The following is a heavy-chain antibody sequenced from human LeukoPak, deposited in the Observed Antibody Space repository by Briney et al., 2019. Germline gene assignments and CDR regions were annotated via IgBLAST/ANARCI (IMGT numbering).Heavy chain of an antibody. CDR1: GFTFSSYS. J-gene: IGHJ4*02. D-gene: IGHD3-22*01. V-gene: IGHV3-21*01. CDR3: ARDQDYYDSSGYSLFDY. CDR2: ISSSSSYI. Sequence: PGGSLRLSCAAPGFTFSSYSMNWVRQAPGKGLEWVSSISSSSSYIYYADSVKGRFTISRDNAKNSLYLQMNSLRAEDTAVYYCARDQDYYDSSGYSLFDYWGQGTLVTVSS.